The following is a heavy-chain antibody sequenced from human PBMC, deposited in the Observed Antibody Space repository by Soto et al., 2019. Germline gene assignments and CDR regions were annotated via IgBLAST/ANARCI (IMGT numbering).Heavy chain of an antibody. Sequence: GSLRLSCAASGFTFSSYSMNWVRQAPGKGLEWVSSISSSSSYIYYADSVKGRFTISRDNAKNSLYLQMNSLRAEDMAVYYCAREYCSSTSCYGSRPYYYYYGMDVWGQGTTVTVSS. CDR3: AREYCSSTSCYGSRPYYYYYGMDV. D-gene: IGHD2-2*01. V-gene: IGHV3-21*01. CDR2: ISSSSSYI. CDR1: GFTFSSYS. J-gene: IGHJ6*02.